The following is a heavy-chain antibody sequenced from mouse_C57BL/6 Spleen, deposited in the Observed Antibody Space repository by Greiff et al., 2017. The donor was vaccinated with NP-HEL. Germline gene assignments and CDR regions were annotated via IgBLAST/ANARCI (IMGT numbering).Heavy chain of an antibody. Sequence: EVQLVESGGGLVKPGGSLKLSCAASGFTFSDYGMHWVRQAPEKGLEWVAYISSGSSTIYYADTVKGRFTISRDNAKNTLFLQMTSLRSEDTAMYYCARQDYDYGDYAMDYWGQGTSVTVSS. CDR3: ARQDYDYGDYAMDY. J-gene: IGHJ4*01. D-gene: IGHD2-4*01. V-gene: IGHV5-17*01. CDR2: ISSGSSTI. CDR1: GFTFSDYG.